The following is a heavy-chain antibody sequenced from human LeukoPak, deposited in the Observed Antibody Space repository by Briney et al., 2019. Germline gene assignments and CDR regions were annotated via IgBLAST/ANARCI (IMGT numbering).Heavy chain of an antibody. J-gene: IGHJ6*04. D-gene: IGHD3-10*01. CDR3: AKASYYYGSGSPRLDYYGMDV. CDR1: GFTFSSYG. CDR2: ISYDGSNK. Sequence: GGSLRLSCAASGFTFSSYGMHWVRQAPGKGLEWVAVISYDGSNKYYADSVKGRFTISGDNSKNTLCLQMNSLRAEDTAVYYCAKASYYYGSGSPRLDYYGMDVWGKGTTVTVSS. V-gene: IGHV3-30*18.